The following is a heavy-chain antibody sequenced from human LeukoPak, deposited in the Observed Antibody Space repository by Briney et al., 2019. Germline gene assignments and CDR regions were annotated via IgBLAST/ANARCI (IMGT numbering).Heavy chain of an antibody. CDR3: ARARRFGESYYFDY. CDR2: INPNSGGT. Sequence: ASVKVSCKASGYTFTGYYMHWVRQAPGQGLEWMGWINPNSGGTNYAQKFQGWVTMTRDTSISTAYMELSRLRSDDTAVYYCARARRFGESYYFDYWGQGSLVTVYS. D-gene: IGHD3-10*01. CDR1: GYTFTGYY. J-gene: IGHJ4*02. V-gene: IGHV1-2*04.